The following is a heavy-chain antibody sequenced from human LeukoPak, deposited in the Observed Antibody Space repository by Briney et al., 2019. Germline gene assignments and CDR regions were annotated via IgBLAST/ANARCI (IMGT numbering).Heavy chain of an antibody. Sequence: GGSLRLSCAASGFTFSSYGTHWVRQAPGKGLEWVSGITWGRDNLAYAASVKGRFTISRDNAKNSLYLQMNSLRAEDTAVYYCARDQSVSAYSSSWYVAVSGAYYFDYWGQGTLVTVSS. CDR2: ITWGRDNL. D-gene: IGHD6-13*01. CDR3: ARDQSVSAYSSSWYVAVSGAYYFDY. CDR1: GFTFSSYG. V-gene: IGHV3-48*01. J-gene: IGHJ4*02.